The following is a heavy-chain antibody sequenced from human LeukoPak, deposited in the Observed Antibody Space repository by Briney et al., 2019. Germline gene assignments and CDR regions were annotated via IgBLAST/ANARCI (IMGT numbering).Heavy chain of an antibody. D-gene: IGHD3-16*01. CDR2: ICSSGNS. Sequence: SETLSLTCSISGDSITTNSYWWGWIRQSPGKGLEWIGSICSSGNSYYNPSLKSRATISPDTSKNQYSLSLTSVTAADTAVYYCAGRGIWDLQIGNWFDPWGQGILVTVSS. CDR1: GDSITTNSYW. V-gene: IGHV4-39*01. J-gene: IGHJ5*02. CDR3: AGRGIWDLQIGNWFDP.